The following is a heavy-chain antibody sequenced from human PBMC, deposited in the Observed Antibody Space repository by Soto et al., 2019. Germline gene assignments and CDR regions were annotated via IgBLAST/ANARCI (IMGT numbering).Heavy chain of an antibody. CDR3: ASSPSGPYYYYYYMDV. CDR1: GGSISSSSYY. Sequence: SETLSLTCTVSGGSISSSSYYWGWIRQPPGKGLEWIGSIYYSGSTYYNPSLKSRVTISVDTSKNQFSLKLSSVTAADTAVYYCASSPSGPYYYYYYMDVWGQGTTVTVSS. V-gene: IGHV4-39*01. CDR2: IYYSGST. J-gene: IGHJ6*03.